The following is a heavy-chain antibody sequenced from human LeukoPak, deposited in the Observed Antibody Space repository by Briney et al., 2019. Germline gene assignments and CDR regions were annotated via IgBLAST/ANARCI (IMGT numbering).Heavy chain of an antibody. Sequence: GGSLTLSCAASGFTFSNYAWHWVRQAPGKGLEYVSAISSNGGSTYYAYSVKGGFTISGDNYKNTPYLQMGGLRAEAVAVYYCARAWIYSGYVYFDEWRQGSLVTVSP. V-gene: IGHV3-64*01. D-gene: IGHD5-12*01. CDR3: ARAWIYSGYVYFDE. J-gene: IGHJ4*02. CDR1: GFTFSNYA. CDR2: ISSNGGST.